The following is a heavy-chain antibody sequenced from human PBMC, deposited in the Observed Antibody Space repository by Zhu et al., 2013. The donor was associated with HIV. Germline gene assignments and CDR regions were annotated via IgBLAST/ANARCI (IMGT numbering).Heavy chain of an antibody. CDR3: ASGRWFRELYGPSYYFDY. CDR2: IIPIFGTA. J-gene: IGHJ4*02. CDR1: GGTFSSYA. D-gene: IGHD3-10*01. V-gene: IGHV1-69*06. Sequence: QVQLVQSGAEVKKPGSSVKVSCKASGGTFSSYAISWVRQAPGQGLEWMGGIIPIFGTANYAQKFQGRVTITADKSTSTAYMELSSLRSEDTAVYYCASGRWFRELYGPSYYFDYWGQGTLVTVSS.